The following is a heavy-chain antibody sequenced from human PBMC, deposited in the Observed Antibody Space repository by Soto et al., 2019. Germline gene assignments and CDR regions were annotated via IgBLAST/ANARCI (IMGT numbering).Heavy chain of an antibody. Sequence: GGALRLSCAASGFTFSSYSMNWVRPAPGKRPEWVSAISGSGGSIYYAASVKGRFTISRDNAKNSLYLQMNSLRAEDTAVYYCARGKYSGYDSAFDYWGQGTLVTVSS. D-gene: IGHD5-12*01. J-gene: IGHJ4*02. V-gene: IGHV3-48*04. CDR2: ISGSGGSI. CDR1: GFTFSSYS. CDR3: ARGKYSGYDSAFDY.